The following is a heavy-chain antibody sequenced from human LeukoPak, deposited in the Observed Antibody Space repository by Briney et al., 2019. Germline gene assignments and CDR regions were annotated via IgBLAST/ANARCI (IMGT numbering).Heavy chain of an antibody. V-gene: IGHV3-23*01. CDR3: AKDPSGWYPRYFDY. Sequence: GGSLRLSCAASGFTFSNYAMNWVRQAPGKGLEWVSVISGSGDTTSYADSVKGRFTISRDNSKNTLYLQMKSLRAEDTAIYYCAKDPSGWYPRYFDYWGQGTLVTVSS. J-gene: IGHJ4*02. CDR2: ISGSGDTT. D-gene: IGHD6-19*01. CDR1: GFTFSNYA.